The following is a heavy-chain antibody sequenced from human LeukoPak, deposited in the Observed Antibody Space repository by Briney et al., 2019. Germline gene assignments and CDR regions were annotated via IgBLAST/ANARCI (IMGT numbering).Heavy chain of an antibody. Sequence: GASVKVSCKVSGYTLTELSMHWVRQAPGKGLEWMGWINPNSGGTNYAQKFQGRVTMTRDTSISTAYVELSRLRSDDTAVYYCARGGVSRTYYYGSGSSYWGQGTLVTVSS. CDR2: INPNSGGT. CDR3: ARGGVSRTYYYGSGSSY. J-gene: IGHJ4*02. V-gene: IGHV1-2*02. CDR1: GYTLTELS. D-gene: IGHD3-10*01.